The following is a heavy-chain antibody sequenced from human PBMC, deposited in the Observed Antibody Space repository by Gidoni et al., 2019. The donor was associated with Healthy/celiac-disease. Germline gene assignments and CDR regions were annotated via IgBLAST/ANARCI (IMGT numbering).Heavy chain of an antibody. Sequence: QVQLVQSGAEVKKPGSSVKVSCKASGGTFSSYAISWVRQAPGQGLEWMGGIIPIFGTANDAQKFQGRVTITADESTSTAYMELSSLRSEDTAVYYCASSSRQQLVRGGLVRYYYGMDVWGQGTTVTVSS. CDR1: GGTFSSYA. J-gene: IGHJ6*02. CDR3: ASSSRQQLVRGGLVRYYYGMDV. CDR2: IIPIFGTA. D-gene: IGHD6-13*01. V-gene: IGHV1-69*01.